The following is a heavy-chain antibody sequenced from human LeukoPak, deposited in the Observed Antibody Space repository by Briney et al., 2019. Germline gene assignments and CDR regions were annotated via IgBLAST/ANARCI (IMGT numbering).Heavy chain of an antibody. Sequence: ASVKVSCKVSGYTLTELSMHWVRQAPGKGLEWMGGFDPEDGETIYAQKFQGRVTMTEDTSTDTAYMELSSLRSEDTAVYYCATHTTVTRGYYYYYGMDVWGQGTTVTVSS. J-gene: IGHJ6*02. D-gene: IGHD4-17*01. CDR1: GYTLTELS. CDR2: FDPEDGET. V-gene: IGHV1-24*01. CDR3: ATHTTVTRGYYYYYGMDV.